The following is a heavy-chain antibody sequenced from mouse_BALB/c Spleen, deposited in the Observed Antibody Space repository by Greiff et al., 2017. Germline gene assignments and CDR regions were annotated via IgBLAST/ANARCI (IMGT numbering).Heavy chain of an antibody. D-gene: IGHD3-1*01. CDR1: GFTFSSFG. Sequence: EEQVVESGGGLVQPGGSRKLSCAASGFTFSSFGMHWVRQAPEKGLEWVAYISSGSSTIYYADTVKGRFTISRDNPKNTLFLQMTSLRSEDTAMYYCASRDDYFDYWGQGTTLTVSS. CDR2: ISSGSSTI. CDR3: ASRDDYFDY. V-gene: IGHV5-17*02. J-gene: IGHJ2*01.